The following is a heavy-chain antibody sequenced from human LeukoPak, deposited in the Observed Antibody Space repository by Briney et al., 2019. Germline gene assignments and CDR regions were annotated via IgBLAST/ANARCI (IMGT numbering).Heavy chain of an antibody. CDR2: INHSGST. Sequence: PSETLSLTCAVYGGSFSGYYWSWIRQPPGKGLEWIGEINHSGSTNYNPSLKSRVTISVDTSKNQFSLKLSSVTAADTAVYYCARSSMVSSGMDVWGQGTTVTVSS. V-gene: IGHV4-34*01. J-gene: IGHJ6*02. CDR3: ARSSMVSSGMDV. CDR1: GGSFSGYY. D-gene: IGHD3-10*01.